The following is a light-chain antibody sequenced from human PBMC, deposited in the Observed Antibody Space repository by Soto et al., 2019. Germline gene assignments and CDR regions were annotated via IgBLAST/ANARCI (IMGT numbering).Light chain of an antibody. J-gene: IGKJ4*01. CDR1: QIVSSSY. CDR2: GAS. Sequence: EIVLTQSPGTLSLSPGERATISCRASQIVSSSYLAWYQQKPGQAPRLLINGASSRATGIPDRFSGSGSGTDFTLIISRLEPEDFAVYYCQQYGSSPLTFGGGTKVDIK. CDR3: QQYGSSPLT. V-gene: IGKV3-20*01.